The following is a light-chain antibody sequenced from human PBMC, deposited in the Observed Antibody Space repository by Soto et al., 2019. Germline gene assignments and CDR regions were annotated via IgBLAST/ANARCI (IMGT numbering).Light chain of an antibody. CDR3: ASYAGTKLFV. CDR2: EVT. CDR1: SSDVGFYNF. V-gene: IGLV2-8*01. J-gene: IGLJ1*01. Sequence: LTQTPSTSGSPGQSLTISCTGTSSDVGFYNFVCWYQQRPGKAPKLVIYEVTKRPSGVPDRFSGSKSGSTASLTVSGLQADDEADYYCASYAGTKLFVFGSGTKVTVL.